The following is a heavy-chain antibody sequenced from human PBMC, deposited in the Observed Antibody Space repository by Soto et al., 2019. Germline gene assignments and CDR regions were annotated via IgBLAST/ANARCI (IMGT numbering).Heavy chain of an antibody. D-gene: IGHD3-16*01. CDR1: GFTFSSYG. CDR2: IWYDGSNK. CDR3: ARETPYETSYYYGMDV. V-gene: IGHV3-33*01. J-gene: IGHJ6*02. Sequence: GGSLRLSCAASGFTFSSYGMHWVRQAPGKGLEWVAVIWYDGSNKYYADSVKGRFTISRDNSKNTLYLQMNSLRAEDTAVYYCARETPYETSYYYGMDVWGQGTTVTVSS.